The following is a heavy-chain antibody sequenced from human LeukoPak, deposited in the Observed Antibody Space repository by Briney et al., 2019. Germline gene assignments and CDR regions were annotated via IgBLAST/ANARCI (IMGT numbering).Heavy chain of an antibody. J-gene: IGHJ6*03. Sequence: ASVKVSCKASGGTFSSYAISWVRQAPGQGLEWMGGIIPIFGTANYAQKFQGRVTITADESTSTAYMELSSLRSEDTVVYYCARGREVGATTHYYYYYMDVWGKGTTVTVSS. V-gene: IGHV1-69*13. D-gene: IGHD1-26*01. CDR1: GGTFSSYA. CDR3: ARGREVGATTHYYYYYMDV. CDR2: IIPIFGTA.